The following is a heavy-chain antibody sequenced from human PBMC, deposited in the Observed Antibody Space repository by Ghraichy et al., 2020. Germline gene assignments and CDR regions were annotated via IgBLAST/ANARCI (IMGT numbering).Heavy chain of an antibody. CDR2: IKSKTDGGTT. D-gene: IGHD3-3*01. V-gene: IGHV3-15*01. J-gene: IGHJ6*02. CDR3: TTTNLYDFWSGYHYYYYGMDV. Sequence: GGSLRLSCAASGFTFSNAWMSWVRQAPGKGLEWVGRIKSKTDGGTTDYAAPVKGRFTISRDDSKNTLYLQMNSLKTEDTAVYYCTTTNLYDFWSGYHYYYYGMDVWGQGTTVTVSS. CDR1: GFTFSNAW.